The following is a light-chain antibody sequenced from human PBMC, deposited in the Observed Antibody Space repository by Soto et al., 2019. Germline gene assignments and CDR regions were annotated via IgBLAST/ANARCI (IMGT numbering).Light chain of an antibody. J-gene: IGKJ4*01. CDR1: QSVLYNSNNKNH. Sequence: DFVMTQAPDSLAVSLGERATINCKSSQSVLYNSNNKNHLGWFQQKPGHPPKLLIYGASFRPSGVPDRFSGSGSGTDFTLTISSLQAEDVAVYYCQQYNNWVTFGGGTRVEIK. CDR3: QQYNNWVT. CDR2: GAS. V-gene: IGKV4-1*01.